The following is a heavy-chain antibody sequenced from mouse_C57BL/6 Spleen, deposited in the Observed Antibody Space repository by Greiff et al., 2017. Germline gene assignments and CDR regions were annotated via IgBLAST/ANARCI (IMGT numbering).Heavy chain of an antibody. CDR1: GFNSQDYY. J-gene: IGHJ4*01. Sequence: VQLQQSGAELVRPGASVKLSCTASGFNSQDYYMHWVKQRPEQGLEWIGRIDPEDGDTEYAPKFQGKATMTADTSSNTAYLQLSILTSEDTAVYYCTTAHYAMDYSGQGTSVTVSS. CDR3: TTAHYAMDY. CDR2: IDPEDGDT. V-gene: IGHV14-1*01.